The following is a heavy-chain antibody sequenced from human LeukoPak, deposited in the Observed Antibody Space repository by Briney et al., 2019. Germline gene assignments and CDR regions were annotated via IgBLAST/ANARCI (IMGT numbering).Heavy chain of an antibody. D-gene: IGHD4-11*01. V-gene: IGHV1-69*13. CDR1: GGTFSSYA. CDR2: IIPIFGTA. CDR3: ARDQTPYSNYEERYFQP. J-gene: IGHJ1*01. Sequence: SVKVSCKASGGTFSSYAIRWVRQAPGQGLEWMGGIIPIFGTANYAQKFQGRVTITADESTSTAYMELSSLRSEDTAVYYCARDQTPYSNYEERYFQPWGQGTXVTVXS.